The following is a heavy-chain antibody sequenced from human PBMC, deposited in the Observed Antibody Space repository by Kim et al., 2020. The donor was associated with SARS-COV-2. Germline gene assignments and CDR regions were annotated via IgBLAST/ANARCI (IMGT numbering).Heavy chain of an antibody. Sequence: SVKVSCKASGGTFSSYAISWVRQAPGQGLEWMGGIIPIFGTANYAQKFQGRVTITADESTSTAYMELSSLRSEDTAVYYCARDPVFYYYDSSGYPTYNWFDPWGQGTLVTVSS. J-gene: IGHJ5*02. D-gene: IGHD3-22*01. CDR1: GGTFSSYA. CDR2: IIPIFGTA. V-gene: IGHV1-69*13. CDR3: ARDPVFYYYDSSGYPTYNWFDP.